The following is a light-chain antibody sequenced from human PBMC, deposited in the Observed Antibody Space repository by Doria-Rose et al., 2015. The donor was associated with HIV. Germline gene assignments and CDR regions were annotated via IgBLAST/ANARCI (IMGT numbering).Light chain of an antibody. J-gene: IGKJ2*01. CDR1: QGIGSD. CDR2: RAS. V-gene: IGKV3-15*01. Sequence: EIVMTQSPATLSVSPGERATLSCRASQGIGSDLAWYQQKPGQVPRLLIYRASIRATGIRPRFTGGGPETEFTLTISSLQSEDFAVYFCQQYSQWPPYTFGQGTKLEVE. CDR3: QQYSQWPPYT.